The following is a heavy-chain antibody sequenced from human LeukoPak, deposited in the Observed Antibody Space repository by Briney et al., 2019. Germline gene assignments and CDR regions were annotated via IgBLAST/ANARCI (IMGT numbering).Heavy chain of an antibody. CDR1: GFNFSSYG. D-gene: IGHD3-22*01. CDR2: IRYDGSNK. CDR3: AKVCDSSGYLGTCLDY. V-gene: IGHV3-30*02. Sequence: GGSLRLSCAASGFNFSSYGMHWVRQAPGKGLEWVAFIRYDGSNKYYADSVKGRFTISRDNSKNTLYLEMNSLRAEDTAVYYCAKVCDSSGYLGTCLDYWGQGTLVTVSS. J-gene: IGHJ4*02.